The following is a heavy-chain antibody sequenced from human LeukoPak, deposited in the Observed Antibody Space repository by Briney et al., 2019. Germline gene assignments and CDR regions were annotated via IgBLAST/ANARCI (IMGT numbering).Heavy chain of an antibody. J-gene: IGHJ4*02. CDR1: EFTFSSYW. D-gene: IGHD3-9*01. CDR3: ARDLGSYDILTGYGWAHYFDY. CDR2: INQDGSEK. V-gene: IGHV3-7*01. Sequence: GESLRLSCAASEFTFSSYWMSWVRQAPGKGVEWVANINQDGSEKYYVDSVKGGFTISTDNAKNSLYLQMNSLRAEDTAVYYCARDLGSYDILTGYGWAHYFDYWGQGTLVTVSS.